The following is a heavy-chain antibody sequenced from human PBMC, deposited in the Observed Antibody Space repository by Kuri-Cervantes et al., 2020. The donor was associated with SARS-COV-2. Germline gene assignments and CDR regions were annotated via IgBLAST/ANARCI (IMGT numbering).Heavy chain of an antibody. CDR2: ISYDGTSK. D-gene: IGHD4-17*01. Sequence: GESLKISCAASGFTFSSYAMHWVRQAPGKGLEWVAVISYDGTSKYYADSVKGRFTISRDNSKNTLYLQMNSLRAEDTAVYYCAKPYGDYFGPNDYWGQGTLVTVSS. V-gene: IGHV3-30-3*02. CDR1: GFTFSSYA. CDR3: AKPYGDYFGPNDY. J-gene: IGHJ4*02.